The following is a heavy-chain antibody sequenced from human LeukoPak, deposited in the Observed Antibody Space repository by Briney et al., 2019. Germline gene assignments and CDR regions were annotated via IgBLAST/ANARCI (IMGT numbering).Heavy chain of an antibody. Sequence: SVEVSCKASGFTFTSSAVQWVRQARGQRLEWIGWIVVGSGNTNYAQKFQERVTITRDMSTSTAYMELSSLRSEDTAVYYCAARGGVPAAAGNWYFDLWGRGTLVTVSS. CDR1: GFTFTSSA. J-gene: IGHJ2*01. CDR2: IVVGSGNT. V-gene: IGHV1-58*01. D-gene: IGHD2-2*01. CDR3: AARGGVPAAAGNWYFDL.